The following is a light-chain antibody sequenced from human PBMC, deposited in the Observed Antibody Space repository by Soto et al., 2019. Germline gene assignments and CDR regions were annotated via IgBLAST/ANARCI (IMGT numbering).Light chain of an antibody. J-gene: IGKJ4*01. CDR3: QQYHTYPVT. Sequence: DIQMTQSPSSLSAFVGDTVTITCRASQDISNFLAWFQQKPGKAPKPLISAASSLQSGVTSKFSGSGSGTEFTLTISSLQPEDFATYYCQQYHTYPVTFGGGTQVEIK. CDR2: AAS. V-gene: IGKV1-16*02. CDR1: QDISNF.